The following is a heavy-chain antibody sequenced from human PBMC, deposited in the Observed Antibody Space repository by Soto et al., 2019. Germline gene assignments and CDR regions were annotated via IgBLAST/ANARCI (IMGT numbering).Heavy chain of an antibody. CDR3: ARDRYPYGSGYTLPV. D-gene: IGHD3-10*01. CDR2: IYYTGTT. J-gene: IGHJ3*01. V-gene: IGHV4-59*01. CDR1: GGSINNYY. Sequence: SETLSLTCTVSGGSINNYYWIWIRQPPGKGLEWIGNIYYTGTTNYSPSLKSRVSMSVDTSKNQFSLKLRSVTAADTAIYYCARDRYPYGSGYTLPVCGQGTMVTVSS.